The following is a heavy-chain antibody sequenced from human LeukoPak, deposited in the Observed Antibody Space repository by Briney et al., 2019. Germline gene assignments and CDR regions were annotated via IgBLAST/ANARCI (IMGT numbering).Heavy chain of an antibody. CDR2: IKQDGSEK. Sequence: GGSLRLSCAASGFTFSGHWMNWVRQSPGKGLEWVANIKQDGSEKYYVDSVKGRFTISRDNAKNSLYLQMNSLRAEDTAVYYCARDSYSSIADYWGQGTLVIVSS. D-gene: IGHD6-13*01. V-gene: IGHV3-7*01. CDR3: ARDSYSSIADY. J-gene: IGHJ4*02. CDR1: GFTFSGHW.